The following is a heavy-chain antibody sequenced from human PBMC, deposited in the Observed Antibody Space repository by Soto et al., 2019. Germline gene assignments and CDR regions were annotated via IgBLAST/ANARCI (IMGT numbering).Heavy chain of an antibody. CDR1: GYTFTSYY. CDR2: INPSGGST. V-gene: IGHV1-46*01. D-gene: IGHD3-22*01. Sequence: ASVKASCKASGYTFTSYYMHWVRQAPGQGLEWMGIINPSGGSTSYAQKFQGRVTMTRDTSTSTVYMELSSLRSEDTAVYYCARSKGRYDSSGYYYVLDAFDIWGRGTMVTVSS. J-gene: IGHJ3*02. CDR3: ARSKGRYDSSGYYYVLDAFDI.